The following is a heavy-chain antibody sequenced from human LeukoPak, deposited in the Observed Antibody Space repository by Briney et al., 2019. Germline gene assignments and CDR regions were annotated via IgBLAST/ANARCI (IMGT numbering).Heavy chain of an antibody. CDR2: IFQSGTT. D-gene: IGHD3-22*01. CDR1: GYSISSGHF. J-gene: IGHJ5*02. V-gene: IGHV4-38-2*01. CDR3: ARHVSYNIIGSHWGGFDP. Sequence: PSETLSLXCAVSGYSISSGHFWGWIRQPPGKGLEWIGSIFQSGTTYYNPSLKSRVTISVDTSKNHFSLNLSSVTAADTAVYYCARHVSYNIIGSHWGGFDPWGQGTLVTVSS.